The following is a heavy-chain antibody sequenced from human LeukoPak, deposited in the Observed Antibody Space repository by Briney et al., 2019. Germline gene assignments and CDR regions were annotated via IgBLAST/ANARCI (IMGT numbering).Heavy chain of an antibody. CDR1: GDSFSSRY. CDR2: ISHIGRT. Sequence: SETLSLTCAVSGDSFSSRYWTWIRQSPGTGLEWIGYISHIGRTNYNPSLKSRVTISIDTSKNQFSLKLRSVTAADTAMYYCARDLVTVTKGFDIWGQGTMVSVSS. V-gene: IGHV4-59*11. CDR3: ARDLVTVTKGFDI. J-gene: IGHJ3*02. D-gene: IGHD4-17*01.